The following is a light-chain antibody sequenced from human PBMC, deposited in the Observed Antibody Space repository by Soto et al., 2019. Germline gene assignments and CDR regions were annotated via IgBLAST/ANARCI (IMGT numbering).Light chain of an antibody. CDR2: GNS. CDR3: QSYDSSLSGYV. CDR1: SXNIGAGYD. Sequence: QSALTQPPSVSGAPGQRVTISCTGSSXNIGAGYDVHWYQQLPGTAPKLLIYGNSNRPSGVPDRFSGSKSGTSASLAITGLQAEGEADYYCQSYDSSLSGYVFGTGTKVTVL. J-gene: IGLJ1*01. V-gene: IGLV1-40*01.